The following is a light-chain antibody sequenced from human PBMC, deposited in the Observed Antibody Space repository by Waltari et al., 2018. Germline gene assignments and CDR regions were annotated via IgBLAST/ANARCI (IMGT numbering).Light chain of an antibody. J-gene: IGLJ2*01. CDR3: CSYAGSSILI. Sequence: QSALTQPASVSGSPGQSITISCTGTSSDVGSYNLVSWYQHHPGKAPKLMIYEVTKRPSVVSNRFSGSKSGNTASLTISRLQAEDEADYYCCSYAGSSILIFGGGTKLTVL. CDR1: SSDVGSYNL. CDR2: EVT. V-gene: IGLV2-23*02.